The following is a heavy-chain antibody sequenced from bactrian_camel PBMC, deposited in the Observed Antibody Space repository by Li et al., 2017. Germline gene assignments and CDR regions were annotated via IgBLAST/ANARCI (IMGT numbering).Heavy chain of an antibody. J-gene: IGHJ4*01. CDR2: IDSSGGAP. Sequence: VQLVESGGGSVQSGGSLRLSCAASGYTASSNCMGWFRHVPPREREGVAAIDSSGGAPYYAPSVKGRFTISHDNAKNMVSLQMTSLKPEDTAMYYCAGAVGHCLPQEIAEYTFFGQGTQVTVS. V-gene: IGHV3S31*01. CDR1: GYTASSNC. D-gene: IGHD5*01.